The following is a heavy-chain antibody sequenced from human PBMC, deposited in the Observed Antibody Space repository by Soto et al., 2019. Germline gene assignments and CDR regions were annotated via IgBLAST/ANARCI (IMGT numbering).Heavy chain of an antibody. CDR2: IYYSGST. CDR1: GGSISSYY. CDR3: GRRSNYGPHYYYYYYMDV. D-gene: IGHD4-4*01. V-gene: IGHV4-59*01. Sequence: SETLSLTCTVSGGSISSYYWSWIRQPPGKGLEWIGYIYYSGSTNYNPSLKSRVTISVDTSKNQFSLKLSSVTAADTAVYYCGRRSNYGPHYYYYYYMDVWGKGTTVTVSS. J-gene: IGHJ6*03.